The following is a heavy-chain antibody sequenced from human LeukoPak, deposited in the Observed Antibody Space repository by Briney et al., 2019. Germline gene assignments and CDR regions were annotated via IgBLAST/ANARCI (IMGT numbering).Heavy chain of an antibody. D-gene: IGHD6-19*01. Sequence: SETLSLTCTVSGGSISSSSYYWGWIRQPPGKGLEWIGSIYYSGSTYYNPSLKSRVTISVDTSKNQFFLKLTSVTGADTAVYYCAGERGEEYSSGWYKRNYFDNWGQGIRVTVSS. CDR1: GGSISSSSYY. J-gene: IGHJ4*02. V-gene: IGHV4-39*07. CDR2: IYYSGST. CDR3: AGERGEEYSSGWYKRNYFDN.